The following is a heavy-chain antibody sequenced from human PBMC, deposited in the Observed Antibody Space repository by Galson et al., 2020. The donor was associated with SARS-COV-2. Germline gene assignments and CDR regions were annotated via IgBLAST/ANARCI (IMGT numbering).Heavy chain of an antibody. D-gene: IGHD1-7*01. CDR3: AKDRYHPGEITGSTADS. J-gene: IGHJ4*02. V-gene: IGHV3-23*01. Sequence: GGSLRLSCEASGFTFSNYAMNWVRQAPGRGLEWVSVISGSGSFTFYTDAVKGRFTISRDNSKNTLFLQMDSLRAEDTAVYYCAKDRYHPGEITGSTADSWGQGIQVTVSS. CDR2: ISGSGSFT. CDR1: GFTFSNYA.